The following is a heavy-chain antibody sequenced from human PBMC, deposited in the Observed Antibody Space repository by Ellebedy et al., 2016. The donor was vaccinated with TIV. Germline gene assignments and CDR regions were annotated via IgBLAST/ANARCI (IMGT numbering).Heavy chain of an antibody. Sequence: SETLSLXXTVSGGSISSGGYYWSWIRQHPGKGLEWIGCIYYSGSTYYNPSLKSRVTISVDTSKNQFSLKLSSVTAADTAVYYCARKIWGSYRLGNYFDYWGQGTLVTVSS. CDR2: IYYSGST. V-gene: IGHV4-31*03. D-gene: IGHD3-16*02. J-gene: IGHJ4*02. CDR1: GGSISSGGYY. CDR3: ARKIWGSYRLGNYFDY.